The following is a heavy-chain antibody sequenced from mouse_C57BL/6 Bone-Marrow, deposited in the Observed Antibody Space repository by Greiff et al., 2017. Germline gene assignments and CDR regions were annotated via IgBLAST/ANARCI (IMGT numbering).Heavy chain of an antibody. Sequence: VHVKQSGPVLVKPGASVKMSCKASGYTFTDYYMNWVKQSHGKSLEWIGVINPYNGGTSYNQKFKGKATLTVDKSSSTAYMELNSLTSEDSAVYYCARGGAFAYWGQGTLVTVSA. V-gene: IGHV1-19*01. CDR3: ARGGAFAY. J-gene: IGHJ3*01. CDR1: GYTFTDYY. CDR2: INPYNGGT.